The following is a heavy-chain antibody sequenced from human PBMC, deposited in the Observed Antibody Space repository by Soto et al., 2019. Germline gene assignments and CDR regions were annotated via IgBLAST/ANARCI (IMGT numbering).Heavy chain of an antibody. CDR2: ISDTSSHI. CDR3: ARVRSGGSGYFDY. Sequence: GGSLRLSCAASGFTFSIYTMTWVRQAPGKGLEWVSSISDTSSHIYYSDPVEGRFTVSRDNAKNSLYLQVNSLRAEGTAVYHCARVRSGGSGYFDYWGQGTLVTVSS. V-gene: IGHV3-21*01. CDR1: GFTFSIYT. J-gene: IGHJ4*02. D-gene: IGHD2-15*01.